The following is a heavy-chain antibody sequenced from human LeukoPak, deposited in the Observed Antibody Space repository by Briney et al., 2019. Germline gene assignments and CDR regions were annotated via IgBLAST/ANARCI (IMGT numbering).Heavy chain of an antibody. Sequence: SETLSLTCTVSGGSISSNYWSWIRQPAGKGLEWIGRIYTSGSTNYSPPLKSRVTLSVDTSRNQFSLRLSSVTAADTAVYYCARYRDMASAGSYFDYWGQGTLVTVSS. CDR2: IYTSGST. D-gene: IGHD6-13*01. CDR3: ARYRDMASAGSYFDY. V-gene: IGHV4-4*07. J-gene: IGHJ4*02. CDR1: GGSISSNY.